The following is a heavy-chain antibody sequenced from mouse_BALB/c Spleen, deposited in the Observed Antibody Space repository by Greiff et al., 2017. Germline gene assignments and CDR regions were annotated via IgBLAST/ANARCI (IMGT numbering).Heavy chain of an antibody. V-gene: IGHV1-14*01. J-gene: IGHJ2*01. D-gene: IGHD2-1*01. CDR1: GYTFTSYV. CDR3: AREFYGNYEDY. Sequence: VQLQQPGAELVKPGASVKMSCKASGYTFTSYVMHWVKQKPGQGLEWIGYINPYNDGTKYNEKFKGKATLTSDKSSSTAYMELSSLTSEDSAVYYCAREFYGNYEDYWGQGTTLTVSS. CDR2: INPYNDGT.